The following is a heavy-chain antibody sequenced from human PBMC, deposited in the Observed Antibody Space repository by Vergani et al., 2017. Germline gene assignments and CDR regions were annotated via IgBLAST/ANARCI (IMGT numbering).Heavy chain of an antibody. D-gene: IGHD1-26*01. CDR2: ISSSSSYI. V-gene: IGHV3-21*04. CDR3: AKDRDSGSSKRAEYFQH. CDR1: GFTFSSYS. J-gene: IGHJ1*01. Sequence: EVQLVESGGGLVKPGGSLRLSCAASGFTFSSYSMNWVRQAPGKGLEWVSSISSSSSYIYYADSVKGRFTISRDNSKNTLYLQMNSLRAEDTAVYYCAKDRDSGSSKRAEYFQHWGQGTLVTVSS.